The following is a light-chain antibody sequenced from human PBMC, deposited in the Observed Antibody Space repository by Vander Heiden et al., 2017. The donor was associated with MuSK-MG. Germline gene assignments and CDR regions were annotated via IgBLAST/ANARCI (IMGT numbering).Light chain of an antibody. Sequence: DSQMIQSRSSLSASVGDRVTITCRASQSISSYLNWYQQKPGKAPKLLIYAASSLQSGVPSRFSGSGSGTDFTLTISSLQPEDFATDYCQQSDSTPITFGQGTQLEIK. CDR2: AAS. CDR1: QSISSY. CDR3: QQSDSTPIT. J-gene: IGKJ5*01. V-gene: IGKV1-39*01.